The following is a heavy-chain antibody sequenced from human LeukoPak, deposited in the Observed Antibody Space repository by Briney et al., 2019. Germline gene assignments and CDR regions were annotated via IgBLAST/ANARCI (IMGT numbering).Heavy chain of an antibody. V-gene: IGHV3-23*01. CDR3: AKAMGATLFDY. CDR2: ISGSGGST. CDR1: GFTFSSYA. J-gene: IGHJ4*02. D-gene: IGHD1-26*01. Sequence: PGVSLRLSCAASGFTFSSYAMSWVRQAPGKGLEWVSGISGSGGSTYYADSVKGRFTISRDNSKNTLYLQMNSLRAGDTAVYYCAKAMGATLFDYWGQGTLVTVSS.